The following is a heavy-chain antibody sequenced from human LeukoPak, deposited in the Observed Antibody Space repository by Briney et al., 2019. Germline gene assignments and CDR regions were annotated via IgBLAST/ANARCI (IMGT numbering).Heavy chain of an antibody. J-gene: IGHJ3*02. CDR3: ARDTGSITMVRGVFDI. V-gene: IGHV1-2*04. CDR1: GYTFTGYY. D-gene: IGHD3-10*01. Sequence: ASVKVSCKASGYTFTGYYMHWVRQAPGQGLEWMGWINPNSGGTNYAQKFQGWVTMTRDTSISTAYMGLSRLRSDDTAVYYCARDTGSITMVRGVFDIWGQGTMVTVSS. CDR2: INPNSGGT.